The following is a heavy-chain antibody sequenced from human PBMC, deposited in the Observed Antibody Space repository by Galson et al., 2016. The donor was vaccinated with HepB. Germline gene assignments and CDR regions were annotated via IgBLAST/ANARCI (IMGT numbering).Heavy chain of an antibody. CDR3: ARGETTVDTPFDY. D-gene: IGHD4-23*01. CDR2: IIPIFGTA. CDR1: GGSFNSYG. J-gene: IGHJ4*02. V-gene: IGHV1-69*13. Sequence: SVKVSCKASGGSFNSYGISWVRQAPGQGLEWMGGIIPIFGTANYAQKFQGRVTITADESTRTVYMDMNSLRYEDAAVYYCARGETTVDTPFDYWGQGTLVTVSS.